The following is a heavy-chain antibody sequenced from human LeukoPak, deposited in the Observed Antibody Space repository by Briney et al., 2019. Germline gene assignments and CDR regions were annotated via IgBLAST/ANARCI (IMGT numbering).Heavy chain of an antibody. V-gene: IGHV3-21*01. CDR3: ARVGNAFDI. Sequence: PGGSLRLSCAASGFTFSSYSMNWVRQAPGKGLEWVSSISSSSSYMYYADSVKGRFTISRDNAKNSLYLQMNSLRAEDTAVYYCARVGNAFDIWGQGTMVTVSS. CDR2: ISSSSSYM. CDR1: GFTFSSYS. J-gene: IGHJ3*02.